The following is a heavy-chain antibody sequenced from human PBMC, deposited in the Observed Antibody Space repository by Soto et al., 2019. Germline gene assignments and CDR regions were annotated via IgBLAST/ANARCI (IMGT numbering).Heavy chain of an antibody. Sequence: GGSLRLSCGGSGFTVSRKQKSVGRQAPGKGLEWVSIVSRSSGTTYYADSVKGRFIISRDNSKNMLYVQMNSLRAEDTAVYYCARHSRFRGLIDYWGQGTLVTVSS. V-gene: IGHV3-23*01. CDR3: ARHSRFRGLIDY. D-gene: IGHD3-10*01. CDR2: VSRSSGTT. CDR1: GFTVSRKQ. J-gene: IGHJ4*02.